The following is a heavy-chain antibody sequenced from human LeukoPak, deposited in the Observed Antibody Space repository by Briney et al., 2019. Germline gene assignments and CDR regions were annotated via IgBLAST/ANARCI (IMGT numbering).Heavy chain of an antibody. CDR3: AKGGAGGNHLSFFLY. D-gene: IGHD1-14*01. CDR1: GFPFRTYV. CDR2: ISACDGSA. V-gene: IGHV3-23*01. J-gene: IGHJ4*02. Sequence: GGSLRLSCAASGFPFRTYVMMWLRQAPGKGLEGVSYISACDGSAEYADSVKGRFTFSRDNSKNTLYLQMNSLSAEGTAFYYCAKGGAGGNHLSFFLYWGQGALVTVSS.